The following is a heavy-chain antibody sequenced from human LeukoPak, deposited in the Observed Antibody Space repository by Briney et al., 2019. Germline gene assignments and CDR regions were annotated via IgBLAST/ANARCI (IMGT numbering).Heavy chain of an antibody. J-gene: IGHJ3*02. CDR2: IIPIFGTA. D-gene: IGHD5-24*01. CDR1: GGTFSSYA. CDR3: ARAPSPRAWLQWLGAFDI. Sequence: SVKVSCKASGGTFSSYAISWVRQAPGQGLEWMGGIIPIFGTANYAQKFQGRVTITTDESTSTAYMEPSSLRSEDTAVYYCARAPSPRAWLQWLGAFDIWGQGTMVTVSS. V-gene: IGHV1-69*05.